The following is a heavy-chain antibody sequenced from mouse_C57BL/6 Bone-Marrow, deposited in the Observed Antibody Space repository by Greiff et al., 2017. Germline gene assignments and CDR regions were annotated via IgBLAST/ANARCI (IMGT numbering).Heavy chain of an antibody. D-gene: IGHD1-1*01. V-gene: IGHV1-54*01. J-gene: IGHJ2*01. CDR3: ARYYYGSYFDY. Sequence: VQLQQSGAELVRPGTSVKVSCKASGYAFTNYLIEWVKQRPGQGLEWIGVINPGSGGTNCNEKFKGKATLTADKSSSTAYTQLSSLTSEDSAVYFCARYYYGSYFDYWGQGTTLTVSS. CDR1: GYAFTNYL. CDR2: INPGSGGT.